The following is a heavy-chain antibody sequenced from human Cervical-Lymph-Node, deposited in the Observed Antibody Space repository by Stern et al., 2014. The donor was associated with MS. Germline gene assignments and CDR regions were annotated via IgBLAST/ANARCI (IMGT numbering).Heavy chain of an antibody. CDR3: ARRVLVAMGGYPKTLDV. J-gene: IGHJ6*02. D-gene: IGHD2-2*01. V-gene: IGHV3-7*01. CDR1: GFTFSRYW. CDR2: IKEDGSEQ. Sequence: EVQLVESGGVLVQPGGSLKLSCAASGFTFSRYWMTWVRQAPGKGLEWVANIKEDGSEQYYVDSVKGRFTMSRDNAKNSLYLQMNSLRAEDTAVYYCARRVLVAMGGYPKTLDVWGRGTTATVSS.